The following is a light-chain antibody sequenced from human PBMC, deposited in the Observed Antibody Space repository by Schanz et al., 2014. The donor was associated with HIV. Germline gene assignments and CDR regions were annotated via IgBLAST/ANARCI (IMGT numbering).Light chain of an antibody. CDR2: GAS. Sequence: EIVLTQSPGTLFLSPGERATLSCRASQSVSSSYLAWYQQKPGQAPRIVIYGASNRATGIPHRFSGSGSGTDFTLTITRLEADDFAVYYCQQYGDSRWTFGQGTKVEIK. V-gene: IGKV3-20*01. J-gene: IGKJ1*01. CDR1: QSVSSSY. CDR3: QQYGDSRWT.